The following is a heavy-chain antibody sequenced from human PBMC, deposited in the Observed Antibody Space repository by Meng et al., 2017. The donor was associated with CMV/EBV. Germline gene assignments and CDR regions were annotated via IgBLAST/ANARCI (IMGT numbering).Heavy chain of an antibody. V-gene: IGHV1-18*01. CDR2: IRTHNGDT. J-gene: IGHJ4*02. CDR3: ARGEGNYYFDN. CDR1: GYPFSTYS. Sequence: ASVKVSCKPSGYPFSTYSMIWVRQAPGQGLEWMAWIRTHNGDTRYAQKVQGRVTVTTDTSTNTAYMELRSLTSDDTAVYYCARGEGNYYFDNWGQGTLVTVSS.